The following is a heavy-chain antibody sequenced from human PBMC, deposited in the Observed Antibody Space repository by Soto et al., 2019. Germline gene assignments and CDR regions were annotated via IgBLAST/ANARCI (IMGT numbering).Heavy chain of an antibody. CDR1: GYTFTSYG. D-gene: IGHD3-3*01. Sequence: GASVKVSCKASGYTFTSYGISWVRQAPGQGLEWMGWISAYNGNTNYAQKLQGRVTMTTDTSTSTAYMELRSLRSDDTAVYYCARGYDFWSGYTPLDYSGQGTLVTVSS. V-gene: IGHV1-18*01. CDR2: ISAYNGNT. J-gene: IGHJ4*02. CDR3: ARGYDFWSGYTPLDY.